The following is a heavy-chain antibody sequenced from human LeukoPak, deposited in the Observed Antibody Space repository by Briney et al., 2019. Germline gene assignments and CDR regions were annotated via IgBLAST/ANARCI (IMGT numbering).Heavy chain of an antibody. D-gene: IGHD2-21*02. CDR1: GFTFSRYA. CDR3: AKGHTAGALYYFDY. Sequence: GGSLRLSCAASGFTFSRYAMGWVRQAPGKGLEWASTINDNGGGSYSADSVRGRFTISRDNSKNTLSLQMNSLRAEDTAVYYCAKGHTAGALYYFDYWGQGTLVTVSS. V-gene: IGHV3-23*01. CDR2: INDNGGGS. J-gene: IGHJ4*02.